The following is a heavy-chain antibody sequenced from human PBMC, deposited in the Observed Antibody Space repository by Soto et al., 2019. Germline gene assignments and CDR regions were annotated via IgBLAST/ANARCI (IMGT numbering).Heavy chain of an antibody. CDR3: ARGGHHDSASWGYSSSLRFEGDI. V-gene: IGHV3-33*01. Sequence: QVQLVESGGGVVQPGRSLRLSCAASGFTFSSYGMHWVRQAPGKGLEWVAVIWYDGSNKYYADSVKGRFTISRDNSKNTLYLQMNSLRAEDTAVYYCARGGHHDSASWGYSSSLRFEGDIWGQGTMVTVSS. CDR1: GFTFSSYG. CDR2: IWYDGSNK. J-gene: IGHJ3*02. D-gene: IGHD6-13*01.